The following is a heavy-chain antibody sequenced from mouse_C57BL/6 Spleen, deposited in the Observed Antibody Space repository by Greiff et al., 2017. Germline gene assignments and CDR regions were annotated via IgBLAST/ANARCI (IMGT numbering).Heavy chain of an antibody. Sequence: EVQLQHSGPELVKPGASVKISCKASGYTFTDYYMNWVKQSHGKSLEGIGDINPKNGGTSYNQKFQGKATLAVDTSSSTAYMELRRLSSEDSSVYFCARSIITTVVATDYYAMDYWGQGTSVTVSS. CDR3: ARSIITTVVATDYYAMDY. D-gene: IGHD1-1*01. CDR1: GYTFTDYY. V-gene: IGHV1-26*01. CDR2: INPKNGGT. J-gene: IGHJ4*01.